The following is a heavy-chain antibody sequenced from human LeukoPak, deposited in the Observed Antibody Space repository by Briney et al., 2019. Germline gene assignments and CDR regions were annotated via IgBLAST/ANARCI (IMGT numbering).Heavy chain of an antibody. CDR2: IRYDGSNK. CDR3: AKRDSGPVKTESDAFDI. V-gene: IGHV3-30*02. CDR1: GFTFSSYG. D-gene: IGHD1-14*01. J-gene: IGHJ3*02. Sequence: GGSLRLSCAASGFTFSSYGMHWVRQAPGRGLEWVAFIRYDGSNKYYADSVKGRFTISRDNSKNTLHLQMNSLRAEDTAVYYCAKRDSGPVKTESDAFDIWGQGTMVTVSS.